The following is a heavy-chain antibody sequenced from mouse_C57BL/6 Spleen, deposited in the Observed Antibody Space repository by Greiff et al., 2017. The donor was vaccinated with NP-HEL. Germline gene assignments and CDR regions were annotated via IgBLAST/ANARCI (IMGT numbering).Heavy chain of an antibody. J-gene: IGHJ4*01. Sequence: EVKVVESGGGLVKPGGSLKLSCAASGFTFSDYGMHWVRQAPETGLEWVAYISSGSSTIYYADTVKGRFTISRDNAKNTLFLQMTSLRSEDTAMYYCARGGHYYAMDYWGQGTSVTVSS. CDR2: ISSGSSTI. CDR3: ARGGHYYAMDY. CDR1: GFTFSDYG. V-gene: IGHV5-17*01.